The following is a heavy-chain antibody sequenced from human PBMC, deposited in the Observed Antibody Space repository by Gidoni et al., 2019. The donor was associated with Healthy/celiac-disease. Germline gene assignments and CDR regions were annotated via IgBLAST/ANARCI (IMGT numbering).Heavy chain of an antibody. Sequence: EVQLVESGGGLVQPGRSMRLSCAASGFTFDDYAMHWVRQAPGTGLEWVSGISWNSGSIGYADSVKGRFTISRDNAKNSLYLQMNSLRAEDTALYYCAKDIGPYYGMDVWGQGTTVTVSS. CDR1: GFTFDDYA. V-gene: IGHV3-9*01. CDR3: AKDIGPYYGMDV. J-gene: IGHJ6*02. CDR2: ISWNSGSI.